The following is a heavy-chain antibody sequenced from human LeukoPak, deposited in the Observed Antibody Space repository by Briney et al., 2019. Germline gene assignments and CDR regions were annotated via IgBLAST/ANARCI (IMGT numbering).Heavy chain of an antibody. CDR1: GFTFSSYS. D-gene: IGHD3-22*01. V-gene: IGHV3-48*01. CDR2: IRSSSGTI. J-gene: IGHJ4*02. Sequence: TGGSLRLSCAASGFTFSSYSMNWVRQAPGKGLEWVSYIRSSSGTIYYADSLRGRFTISRDNAKNSLYLQMNSLRAEDTAVYYCARGFHRRLYDSSAYYSYWGQGTLVTVSS. CDR3: ARGFHRRLYDSSAYYSY.